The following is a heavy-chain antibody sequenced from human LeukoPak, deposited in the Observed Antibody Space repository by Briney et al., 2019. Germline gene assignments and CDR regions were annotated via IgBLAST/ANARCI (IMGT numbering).Heavy chain of an antibody. Sequence: ASQTLSLTCAISGDSVSSNSAAWNWIRQSPSRGLEWLGRAYYRSKWYNDYAVSVKSRITINPDTSKNQFSLQLNSVTPEDTAVYYCARDDSGAAAGLNWFDPWGQGTLVNVSS. J-gene: IGHJ5*02. CDR2: AYYRSKWYN. V-gene: IGHV6-1*01. CDR1: GDSVSSNSAA. D-gene: IGHD6-13*01. CDR3: ARDDSGAAAGLNWFDP.